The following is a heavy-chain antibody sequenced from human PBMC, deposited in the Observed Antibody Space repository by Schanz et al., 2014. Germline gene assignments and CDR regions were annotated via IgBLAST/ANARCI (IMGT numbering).Heavy chain of an antibody. J-gene: IGHJ4*02. D-gene: IGHD1-26*01. V-gene: IGHV3-23*04. CDR3: ARDHTTESYYSAGPPIDY. CDR2: INTGGDST. Sequence: EVQLVESGGTLVRPGGSLRLSCAASGFTFSTYAMAWVRQAPGKGLEWVSSINTGGDSTYYADSVKGRFTISRDNSRDTVYLQMNSLRAEDTAVYYCARDHTTESYYSAGPPIDYWGQGTLLTVSS. CDR1: GFTFSTYA.